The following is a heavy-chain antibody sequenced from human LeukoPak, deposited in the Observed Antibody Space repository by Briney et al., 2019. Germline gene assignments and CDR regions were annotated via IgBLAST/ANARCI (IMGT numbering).Heavy chain of an antibody. Sequence: ASVTVSFKASGYTFTSYYMHWVRQAPGQGLEWMGIINPSGGSTSYAQKFQGRVTMTRDTSTSTVYMELSSLRSEDTAVYYCARDSSYSSGWYGGDYWGQGTLVTVSS. D-gene: IGHD6-19*01. CDR1: GYTFTSYY. CDR3: ARDSSYSSGWYGGDY. V-gene: IGHV1-46*01. J-gene: IGHJ4*02. CDR2: INPSGGST.